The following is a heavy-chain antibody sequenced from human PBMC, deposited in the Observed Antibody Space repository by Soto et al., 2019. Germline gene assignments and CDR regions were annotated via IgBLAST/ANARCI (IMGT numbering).Heavy chain of an antibody. CDR3: ARGGYYGSGRHYDY. Sequence: QVQLQESGPGLVKPSETLSLTCTVSGGSISSYYWSWIRQPPGKGLEWIGYIYYSGSTNYNPSLKRRVTKSVDASKNQFSLKRSSVTAADTAVYYCARGGYYGSGRHYDYWGQGTLVTVSS. J-gene: IGHJ4*02. V-gene: IGHV4-59*01. D-gene: IGHD3-10*01. CDR1: GGSISSYY. CDR2: IYYSGST.